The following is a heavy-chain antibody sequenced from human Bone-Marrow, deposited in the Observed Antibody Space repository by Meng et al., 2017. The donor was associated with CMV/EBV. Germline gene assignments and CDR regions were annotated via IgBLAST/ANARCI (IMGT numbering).Heavy chain of an antibody. CDR2: ISNDGSNK. V-gene: IGHV3-30-3*01. CDR3: ARDRRAAAGCVNSYCIDV. J-gene: IGHJ6*02. D-gene: IGHD6-13*01. Sequence: GGSLRLSCAASEFPFSSYAMHWVGQAPGKGLEWVAVISNDGSNKYYADSVKGRFTISRDNSKNTLYLQMNSLRAEDTAVYYCARDRRAAAGCVNSYCIDVWGQGTTVTVSS. CDR1: EFPFSSYA.